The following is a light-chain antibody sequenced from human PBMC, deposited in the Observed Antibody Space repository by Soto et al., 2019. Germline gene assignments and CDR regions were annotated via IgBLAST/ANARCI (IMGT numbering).Light chain of an antibody. V-gene: IGKV3-20*01. Sequence: PGDRATLSGRSSQSAYSRYLSWYQQKPGQAPRLLIYGASNRATGIPDRFSGSGSGTDFTLTISGLEPEDFAVYYCQQYGTSLLTFGRGTRVEIK. CDR2: GAS. J-gene: IGKJ4*01. CDR3: QQYGTSLLT. CDR1: QSAYSRY.